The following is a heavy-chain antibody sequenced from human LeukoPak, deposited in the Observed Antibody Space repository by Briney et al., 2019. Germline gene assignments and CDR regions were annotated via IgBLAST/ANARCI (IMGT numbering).Heavy chain of an antibody. Sequence: PSETLSLTCAVYGGSFSDYYWSWIRQPPGKGLEWIGEINHSGSTNYNSSLKRRGTISVDTSKKQFSLKLSSVTAADTAVYYCARGPGIAAADAVSYWGQGTLVTVSS. CDR2: INHSGST. D-gene: IGHD6-25*01. J-gene: IGHJ4*02. CDR1: GGSFSDYY. CDR3: ARGPGIAAADAVSY. V-gene: IGHV4-34*01.